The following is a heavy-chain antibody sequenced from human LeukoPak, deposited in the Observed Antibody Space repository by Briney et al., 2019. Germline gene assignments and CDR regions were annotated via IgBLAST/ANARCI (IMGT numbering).Heavy chain of an antibody. D-gene: IGHD6-19*01. V-gene: IGHV3-7*01. CDR1: GFTFSSYW. CDR3: ARGRVAVAGIFY. Sequence: GGSLRLSCAASGFTFSSYWMSWVRQAPGKGLEWVANIKQDGSDKNYVESVEGRFTISRDNAKNSLYLQMNSLRAEDTAVYYCARGRVAVAGIFYWGQGTLVTVSS. J-gene: IGHJ4*02. CDR2: IKQDGSDK.